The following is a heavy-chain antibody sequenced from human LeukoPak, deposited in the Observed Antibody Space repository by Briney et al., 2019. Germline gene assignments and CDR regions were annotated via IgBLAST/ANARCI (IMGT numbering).Heavy chain of an antibody. Sequence: GGSLRLSCAASGFTFSSYAMSWVRQAPGKGLEWVSTISGSGGSSYYADSEKGRFTISRDIAKTSLYLQMNSLRAEDTAVYYCARRAPSIAARNEYYMDVWGKGTTVTVSS. CDR2: ISGSGGSS. CDR1: GFTFSSYA. V-gene: IGHV3-23*01. CDR3: ARRAPSIAARNEYYMDV. J-gene: IGHJ6*03. D-gene: IGHD6-6*01.